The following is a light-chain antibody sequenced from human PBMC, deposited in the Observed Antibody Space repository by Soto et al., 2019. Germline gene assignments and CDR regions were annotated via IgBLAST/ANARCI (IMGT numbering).Light chain of an antibody. Sequence: IVMTQSPATLSVSPGERVTFSCRASQGIRNHLAWYQHKPGQAPRLLISYGSAGATGIPARFSGSGSGTEFTLTINSLQSEDFAVYYCQQRSNWPPSITFGQGTRLEIK. J-gene: IGKJ5*01. CDR2: YGS. CDR3: QQRSNWPPSIT. CDR1: QGIRNH. V-gene: IGKV3-15*01.